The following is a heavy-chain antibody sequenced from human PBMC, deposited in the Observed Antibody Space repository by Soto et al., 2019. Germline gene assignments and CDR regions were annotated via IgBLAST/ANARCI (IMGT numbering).Heavy chain of an antibody. CDR3: SRLYYDILTGYYFPYYMDV. CDR1: GGSISSSSYY. Sequence: SETLSLTCTVSGGSISSSSYYWGWIRQPPGKRLEWIGSIYYSGSTYYNPSLKSRVTISVDTSKNQFSLKLSSVTAAGTAVYYCSRLYYDILTGYYFPYYMDVWGKGTTVTVSS. CDR2: IYYSGST. J-gene: IGHJ6*03. D-gene: IGHD3-9*01. V-gene: IGHV4-39*01.